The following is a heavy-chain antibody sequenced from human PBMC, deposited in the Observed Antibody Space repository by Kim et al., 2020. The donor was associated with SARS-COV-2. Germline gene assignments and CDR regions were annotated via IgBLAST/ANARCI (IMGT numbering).Heavy chain of an antibody. CDR3: ARDQLAVAGTDYYYGMDV. D-gene: IGHD6-19*01. J-gene: IGHJ6*02. V-gene: IGHV3-11*05. Sequence: VKGRFTISRDNAKNSLYLQMNSLRAEDTAVYYCARDQLAVAGTDYYYGMDVWGQGTTVTVSS.